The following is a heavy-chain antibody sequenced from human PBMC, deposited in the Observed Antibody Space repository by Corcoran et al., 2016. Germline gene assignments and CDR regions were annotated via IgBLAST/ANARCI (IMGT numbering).Heavy chain of an antibody. CDR3: AKDISSDYGDYVFRGMDV. Sequence: EVQLVESGGVVVQPGGSLRLSCAASGFTFDDYTMHWVRQAPGKGLEWVSLISWDGGSTYYADSVKGRFTISRGNSKNSLYLQMNSLRTEDTALYYGAKDISSDYGDYVFRGMDVWVQGNTVAVSS. J-gene: IGHJ6*02. CDR1: GFTFDDYT. D-gene: IGHD4-17*01. CDR2: ISWDGGST. V-gene: IGHV3-43*01.